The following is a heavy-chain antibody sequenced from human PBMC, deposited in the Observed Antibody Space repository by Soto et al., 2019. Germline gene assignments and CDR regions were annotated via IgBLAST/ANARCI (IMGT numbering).Heavy chain of an antibody. Sequence: QVQLVESGGGVVQPGRSLRLSCAASGFTFSSYGMHWVRQAPGKGLEWVAVIWYDGSNKYYADSVKGRFTISRDNSKNTLYLQMNSLRAEDTALYYGARDLRAYSSGWLFYHWGQGTLVTVSS. CDR3: ARDLRAYSSGWLFYH. CDR1: GFTFSSYG. D-gene: IGHD6-19*01. J-gene: IGHJ4*02. CDR2: IWYDGSNK. V-gene: IGHV3-33*01.